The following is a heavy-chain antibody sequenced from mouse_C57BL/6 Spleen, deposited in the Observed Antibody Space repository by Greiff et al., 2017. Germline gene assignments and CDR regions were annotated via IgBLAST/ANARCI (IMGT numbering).Heavy chain of an antibody. CDR1: GYAFSSSW. J-gene: IGHJ2*01. V-gene: IGHV1-82*01. D-gene: IGHD1-1*01. Sequence: VQLQQSGPELVKPGASVKISCKASGYAFSSSWMNWVKQRPGKGLAWIGRLYPADGDTNYNGKFKGKATLTADKSSRPAYMPLRSLTSAHSAVYFCAKPLYSGSSAHFDYGGQGTTLTVAS. CDR2: LYPADGDT. CDR3: AKPLYSGSSAHFDY.